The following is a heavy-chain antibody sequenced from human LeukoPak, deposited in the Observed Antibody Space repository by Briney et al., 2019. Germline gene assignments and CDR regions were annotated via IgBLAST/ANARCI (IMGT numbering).Heavy chain of an antibody. CDR2: IYYSGST. D-gene: IGHD3-10*01. CDR3: ARLEWFGELSPHFDY. CDR1: GGSISSSSYY. Sequence: SETLSLTCIVSGGSISSSSYYWGWIRQPPGKGLEWIGSIYYSGSTYYNPSLKSRVTISVDTSKNQFFLKLSSVTAADTAVYYCARLEWFGELSPHFDYWGQGTLVTVSS. V-gene: IGHV4-39*01. J-gene: IGHJ4*02.